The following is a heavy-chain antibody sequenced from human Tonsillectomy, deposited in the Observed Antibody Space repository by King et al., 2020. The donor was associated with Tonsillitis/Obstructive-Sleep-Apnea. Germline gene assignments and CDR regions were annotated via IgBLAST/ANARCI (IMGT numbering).Heavy chain of an antibody. CDR1: GGSFRGSY. CDR2: INHSGDT. CDR3: AREEILLVPVVMGGGFDH. J-gene: IGHJ4*02. Sequence: VQLQQWGAGLSKPSETLSLPCAVYGGSFRGSYWSWIRQPPGKGLEWIGEINHSGDTNYNPSLKSRVTISIDTSKNQFSLKLTSATAADTAVYYCAREEILLVPVVMGGGFDHWGQGTLVTVSS. D-gene: IGHD2-8*01. V-gene: IGHV4-34*01.